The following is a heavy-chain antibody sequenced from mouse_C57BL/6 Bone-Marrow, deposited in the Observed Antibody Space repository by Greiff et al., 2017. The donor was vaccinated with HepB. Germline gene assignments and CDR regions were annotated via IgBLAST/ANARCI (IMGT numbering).Heavy chain of an antibody. Sequence: VQLQQSGPELVKPGASVKISCKASGYSFTGYYMNWVKQSPEKSLEWIGEINPSTGGTTYNQKFKAKATLTVDKSSSTAYMQLKSLTSEDSAVYYCARSGGVTKKKAWFAYWGQGTLVTVSA. CDR2: INPSTGGT. D-gene: IGHD1-3*01. CDR3: ARSGGVTKKKAWFAY. CDR1: GYSFTGYY. V-gene: IGHV1-42*01. J-gene: IGHJ3*01.